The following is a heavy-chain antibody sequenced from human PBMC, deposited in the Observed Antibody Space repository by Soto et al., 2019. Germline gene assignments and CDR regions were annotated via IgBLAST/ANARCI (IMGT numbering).Heavy chain of an antibody. CDR3: ASDSPPVDY. CDR1: GYTFTNYG. CDR2: ISAYNGNT. Sequence: QVQLVQSGAEVKKPGASVKVSCKASGYTFTNYGISWVRQAPGQGLEWMGWISAYNGNTKYAQKLQGRVNMTTDTNTSKPYMELSSLRSDDTAVYYCASDSPPVDYWGQGTLITASS. J-gene: IGHJ4*02. V-gene: IGHV1-18*01.